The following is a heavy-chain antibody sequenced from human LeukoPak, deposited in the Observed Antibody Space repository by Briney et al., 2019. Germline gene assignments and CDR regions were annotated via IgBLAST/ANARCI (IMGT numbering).Heavy chain of an antibody. CDR3: ARDAQRGFDYSNSLEY. D-gene: IGHD4-11*01. J-gene: IGHJ4*01. V-gene: IGHV3-33*01. CDR2: IWSDATNR. Sequence: PGGSLRLSCAASGFIFSHYGMHWVRQAPGKGLEWVAVIWSDATNRFYGASVKGRFTISRDNSQNTVFLQMNSLRAEDTAIYYCARDAQRGFDYSNSLEYWGHGTLVTASS. CDR1: GFIFSHYG.